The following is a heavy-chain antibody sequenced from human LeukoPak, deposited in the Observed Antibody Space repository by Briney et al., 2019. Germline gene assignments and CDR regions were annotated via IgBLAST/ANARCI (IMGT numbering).Heavy chain of an antibody. D-gene: IGHD3-16*01. CDR2: IHSDGSST. CDR3: ARGARSFGTMTTGLRGLQTSRAFDP. CDR1: GFTVSNYW. J-gene: IGHJ5*02. V-gene: IGHV3-74*01. Sequence: GGSLRRSCAASGFTVSNYWMHWVRQAPGKGLVWVSRIHSDGSSTSYTDSVKGRFTMSRDNDKNTLFLQMNSLRAEDTAVYYCARGARSFGTMTTGLRGLQTSRAFDPWGQGTLVTVSS.